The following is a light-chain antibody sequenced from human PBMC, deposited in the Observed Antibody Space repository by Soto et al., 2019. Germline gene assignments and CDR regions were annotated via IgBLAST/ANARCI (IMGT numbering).Light chain of an antibody. J-gene: IGKJ5*01. CDR1: QSVSSSY. CDR2: GAS. V-gene: IGKV3-20*01. CDR3: QQYGRSPQVT. Sequence: EIVLTQSPGTLSLSPGERATLSCRASQSVSSSYLAWYQQKPGQAPRLLIYGASSRATGIPDRFSGSGSATDFTLTISRLEPEDFAVYYCQQYGRSPQVTFDQGTRLEIK.